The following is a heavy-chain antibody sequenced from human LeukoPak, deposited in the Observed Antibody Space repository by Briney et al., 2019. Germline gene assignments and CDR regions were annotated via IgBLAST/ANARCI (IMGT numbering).Heavy chain of an antibody. V-gene: IGHV3-23*01. CDR2: ISGSGGST. Sequence: GGSLRLSCAASGFTFSSYAMNWVRQAPGKGLEWVSAISGSGGSTYYADSVKGRFTTSRDNSKNTLYLQMNSLRAEDTAVYYCAKGKDDSSGWYFFYWGQGTLVTVSS. CDR1: GFTFSSYA. D-gene: IGHD6-19*01. CDR3: AKGKDDSSGWYFFY. J-gene: IGHJ4*02.